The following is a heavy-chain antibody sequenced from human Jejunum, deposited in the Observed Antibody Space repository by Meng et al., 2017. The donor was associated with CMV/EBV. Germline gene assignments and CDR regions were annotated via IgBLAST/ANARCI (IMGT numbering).Heavy chain of an antibody. J-gene: IGHJ5*02. Sequence: VSGASIRSSYWSWVRQSPGKGLEWTGFIYYIVTTKYNPSLKSRVTMSVDTSKNQFSLKLSSVTAADTAVYYCVRIPSGYNYWFDPWGQGALVTVSS. CDR1: GASIRSSY. D-gene: IGHD3-22*01. CDR2: IYYIVTT. V-gene: IGHV4-59*01. CDR3: VRIPSGYNYWFDP.